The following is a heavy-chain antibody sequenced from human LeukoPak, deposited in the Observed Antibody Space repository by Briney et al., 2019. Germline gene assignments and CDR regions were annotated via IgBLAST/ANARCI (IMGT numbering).Heavy chain of an antibody. J-gene: IGHJ4*02. V-gene: IGHV4-59*01. CDR1: GASISTYY. D-gene: IGHD4-17*01. Sequence: SETLSLTCTVSGASISTYYWSWIRQPPGKRLEWIGYISNSGSTNYNPSLKSRVTMSLDTSKNQFSLKLTSLTAADTAVYYCASYTGDYALGYWGQGALVTVPS. CDR3: ASYTGDYALGY. CDR2: ISNSGST.